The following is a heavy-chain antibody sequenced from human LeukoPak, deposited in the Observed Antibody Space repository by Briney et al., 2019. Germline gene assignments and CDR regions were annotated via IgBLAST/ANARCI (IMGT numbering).Heavy chain of an antibody. D-gene: IGHD6-19*01. CDR3: ASRNSSGFDY. J-gene: IGHJ4*02. Sequence: PSETLSLTCAAYGGSFSGYYWSWIRQPPGKGLEWIGEINHSGSTNYNPSLKSRVTISVDTSKNQFSLKLSSVTAADTAVYYCASRNSSGFDYWGQGTLVTVSS. CDR2: INHSGST. V-gene: IGHV4-34*01. CDR1: GGSFSGYY.